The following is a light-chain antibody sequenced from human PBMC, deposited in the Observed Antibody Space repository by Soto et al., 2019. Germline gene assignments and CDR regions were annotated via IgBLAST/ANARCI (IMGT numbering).Light chain of an antibody. Sequence: QSVLTQPASVSRSHGQSITISCTGTSSDIGGYNYVSWYQQHPGKALKLMIYEVSNRPSGVYNRFSGSKSGNAASLTISGLQAEDEAHYYCSSFTSSSTGVFGGGTQLTVL. J-gene: IGLJ3*02. CDR3: SSFTSSSTGV. V-gene: IGLV2-14*01. CDR2: EVS. CDR1: SSDIGGYNY.